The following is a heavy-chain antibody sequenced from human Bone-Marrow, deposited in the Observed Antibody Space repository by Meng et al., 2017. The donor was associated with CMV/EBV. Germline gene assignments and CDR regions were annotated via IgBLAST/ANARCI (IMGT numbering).Heavy chain of an antibody. J-gene: IGHJ4*02. V-gene: IGHV3-30*02. CDR3: ARDIGYSCSYRLDY. Sequence: GESLKISCGASGFTFSSYWMHWVRQAPGKGLEWVAFIRYDGSNKYYADSVKGRFTISRDNAKNSLYLQMNSLRAEDMAVYYCARDIGYSCSYRLDYWGQGTLVTVSS. CDR2: IRYDGSNK. CDR1: GFTFSSYW. D-gene: IGHD6-6*01.